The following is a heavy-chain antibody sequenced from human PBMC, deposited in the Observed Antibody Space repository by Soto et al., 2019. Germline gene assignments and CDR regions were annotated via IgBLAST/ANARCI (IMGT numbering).Heavy chain of an antibody. Sequence: SETLSLTCTVSGGSISSGGYYWSWIRQHPGKGLEWIGYIYYSGSTYYNPSLKSRVTISVDTSKNQFSLKLSSVTAADTAGYYCARERGGNYGMDVWGQGTTVTVSS. CDR3: ARERGGNYGMDV. D-gene: IGHD3-16*01. V-gene: IGHV4-31*03. CDR1: GGSISSGGYY. J-gene: IGHJ6*02. CDR2: IYYSGST.